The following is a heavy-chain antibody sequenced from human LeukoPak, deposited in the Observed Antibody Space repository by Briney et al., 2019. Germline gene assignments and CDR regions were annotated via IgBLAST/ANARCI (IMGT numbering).Heavy chain of an antibody. CDR3: AKEDDYVWGSYRYTHPDFDY. V-gene: IGHV3-23*01. Sequence: GGSLRLSCAASGFTFSSYAMSWVRQAPGKGLEWVSAISGSGGSTYYADSVKGRFTISRDNSKNTLYLQMNSLRAEDTAVYYCAKEDDYVWGSYRYTHPDFDYWGQGSLVTVSS. D-gene: IGHD3-16*02. CDR1: GFTFSSYA. J-gene: IGHJ4*02. CDR2: ISGSGGST.